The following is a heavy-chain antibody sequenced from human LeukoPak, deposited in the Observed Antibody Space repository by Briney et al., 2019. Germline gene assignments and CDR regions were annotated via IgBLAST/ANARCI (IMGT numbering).Heavy chain of an antibody. V-gene: IGHV4-34*01. CDR1: GGSFSGYY. J-gene: IGHJ5*02. CDR3: ARAGPPGLSLNLGYCSGGSCYSFSRWFDP. D-gene: IGHD2-15*01. CDR2: INHSGGT. Sequence: SETLSLTCAVYGGSFSGYYWSWIRQPPGKGLEWIGEINHSGGTNYNPSLKSRVTISVDTSKNQFSLKLSSVTAADTAVYYCARAGPPGLSLNLGYCSGGSCYSFSRWFDPWGQGTLVTVSS.